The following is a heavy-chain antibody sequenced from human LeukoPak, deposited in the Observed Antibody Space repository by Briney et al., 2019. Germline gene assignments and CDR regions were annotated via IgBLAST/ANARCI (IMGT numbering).Heavy chain of an antibody. Sequence: NASETLSLTCAVYGGSFSGYYWSWIRQPPGKGLEWIGEINHSGSTNYNPSLKSRVTISVDTSKNQFSLKLSSVTAADTAVYYCARAAGYNYLDFDYWGQGTLVTVSS. J-gene: IGHJ4*02. D-gene: IGHD5-24*01. CDR1: GGSFSGYY. CDR2: INHSGST. V-gene: IGHV4-34*01. CDR3: ARAAGYNYLDFDY.